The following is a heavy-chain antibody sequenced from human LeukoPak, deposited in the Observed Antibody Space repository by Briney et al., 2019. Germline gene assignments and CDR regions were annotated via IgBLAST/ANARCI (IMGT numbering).Heavy chain of an antibody. J-gene: IGHJ5*02. Sequence: NPSETLSLTCTVSGGSISSYYWSWIRQPPEKGLEWIGYIYYSGSTNYNPSLKSRVTISVDTSKNQFSLKLSSVTAADTAVYYCARRLLWFGGAFGFDPWGQGTLVTVSS. V-gene: IGHV4-59*12. CDR3: ARRLLWFGGAFGFDP. CDR1: GGSISSYY. D-gene: IGHD3-10*01. CDR2: IYYSGST.